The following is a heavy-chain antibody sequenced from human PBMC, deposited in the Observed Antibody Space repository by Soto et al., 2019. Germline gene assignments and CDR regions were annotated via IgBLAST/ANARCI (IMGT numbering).Heavy chain of an antibody. CDR2: INTYSGGT. V-gene: IGHV1-2*02. CDR1: GYTFTDYY. Sequence: ASVKVSCKASGYTFTDYYIHWVRQAPGQRLEWIGWINTYSGGTDYAQKFHGMVTMTRDPSIPPAFLELTRLSSDDTALYSCASAHGWWSFDSWGQGALVTVAS. J-gene: IGHJ4*02. D-gene: IGHD2-8*02. CDR3: ASAHGWWSFDS.